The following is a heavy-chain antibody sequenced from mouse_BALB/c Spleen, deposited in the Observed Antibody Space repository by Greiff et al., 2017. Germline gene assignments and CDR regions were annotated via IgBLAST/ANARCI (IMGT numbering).Heavy chain of an antibody. Sequence: QVQLQQSGAELVRSGASVKISCKASGYAFSSSWMNWVKQRPGQGLEWIGRIYPGDGDTNYNGKFKGKATLTADKSSSTAYMQLSSLTSVDSAVYFCARDGSSYDYFDYWGQGTTLTVSS. D-gene: IGHD1-1*01. CDR1: GYAFSSSW. CDR3: ARDGSSYDYFDY. J-gene: IGHJ2*01. CDR2: IYPGDGDT. V-gene: IGHV1-80*01.